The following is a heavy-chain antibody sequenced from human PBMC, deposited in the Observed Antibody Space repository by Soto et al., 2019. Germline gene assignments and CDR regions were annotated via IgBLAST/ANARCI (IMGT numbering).Heavy chain of an antibody. Sequence: QVQLVQSGAEVKKPGSSVKVSCKASGGTFSSYAISWVRQAPGQGLEWEGGIIAIFGTANFAQKFQGRVTITADESTSTAYMELSSLRSEDTAVYYCARIAAAGTYAYYYYGMDVWGQGTTVTVSS. CDR3: ARIAAAGTYAYYYYGMDV. J-gene: IGHJ6*02. V-gene: IGHV1-69*01. CDR2: IIAIFGTA. D-gene: IGHD6-13*01. CDR1: GGTFSSYA.